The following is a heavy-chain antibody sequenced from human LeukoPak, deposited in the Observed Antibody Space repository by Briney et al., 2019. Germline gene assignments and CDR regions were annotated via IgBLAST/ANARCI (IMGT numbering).Heavy chain of an antibody. CDR2: ISTTGSTT. CDR1: GFIFNNYA. CDR3: ATYDLWTTYYTFQY. Sequence: QAGGSLRPSCAASGFIFNNYAMSWVRQAPGKGLEWVSSISTTGSTTYYADSVRGRFTISRDNSQNTLSLQMDSLTAADTAVYSCATYDLWTTYYTFQYWGQGTLVSVSS. D-gene: IGHD3-3*01. V-gene: IGHV3-23*01. J-gene: IGHJ4*02.